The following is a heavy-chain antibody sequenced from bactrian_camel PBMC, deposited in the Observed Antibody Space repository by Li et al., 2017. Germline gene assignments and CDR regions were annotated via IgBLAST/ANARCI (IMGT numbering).Heavy chain of an antibody. D-gene: IGHD1*01. CDR1: GFTFSSYA. CDR2: IYIGGSSI. Sequence: VQLVESGGGLVQPGGSLRLSCAASGFTFSSYAMGWFRQAPGKEREGVAAIYIGGSSIFYVDSVKGRFTISQDNANNTLYLQMDSLRPEDTAMYYCATGPWGYCSRTKWEGGMNNWGKGTQVTVS. V-gene: IGHV3S31*01. J-gene: IGHJ7*01.